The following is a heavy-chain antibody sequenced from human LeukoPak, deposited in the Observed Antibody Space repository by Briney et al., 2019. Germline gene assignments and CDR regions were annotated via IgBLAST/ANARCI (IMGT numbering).Heavy chain of an antibody. CDR2: IKKDGSEK. V-gene: IGHV3-7*01. Sequence: GGSLRLSCAASGFTFSSYWMSWVRQAPGKGLEWVANIKKDGSEKNYVDSVKGRFTISRDNAKTTLYLQMNSLRAEDTAVYYCARSRRPYDYWVHATMVIVLS. J-gene: IGHJ4*01. CDR3: ARSRRPYDY. CDR1: GFTFSSYW.